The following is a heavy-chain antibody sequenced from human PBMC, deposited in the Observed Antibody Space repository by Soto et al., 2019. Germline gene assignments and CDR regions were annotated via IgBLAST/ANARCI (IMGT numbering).Heavy chain of an antibody. Sequence: PSETLSLTCNVSGGSVTSGAYYWSWIRQFPGAGLEWIGYIYFTGNRESTYYNPSLKSRLSMSMDTSNNLFSLKLTSVTAADTAIFFCLRDIFESVASGGIWGQGPRVTVSS. CDR3: LRDIFESVASGGI. CDR2: IYFTGNREST. J-gene: IGHJ4*02. V-gene: IGHV4-30-4*01. CDR1: GGSVTSGAYY. D-gene: IGHD3-9*01.